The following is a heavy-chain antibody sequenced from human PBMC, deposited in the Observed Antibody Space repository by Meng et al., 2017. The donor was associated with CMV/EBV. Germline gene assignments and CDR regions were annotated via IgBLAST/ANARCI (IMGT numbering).Heavy chain of an antibody. CDR3: TVGPFDY. CDR2: IRNGTATT. Sequence: GESLKISCAASGFIANNYDMNWVRQFPGRGLEWVSYIRNGTATTYYADSVKGRFTISRDNARNSLYLQMSNLRAEDTAIYYCTVGPFDYWGQGSLVTVSS. D-gene: IGHD4-23*01. CDR1: GFIANNYD. V-gene: IGHV3-48*03. J-gene: IGHJ4*02.